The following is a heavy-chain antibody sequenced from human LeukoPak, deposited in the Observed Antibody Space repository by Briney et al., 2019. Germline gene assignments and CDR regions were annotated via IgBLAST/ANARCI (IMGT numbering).Heavy chain of an antibody. CDR3: ARVRVVAATNYYYMDV. J-gene: IGHJ6*03. CDR2: ISGSGGST. CDR1: GFTFSSYA. D-gene: IGHD2-15*01. Sequence: PGGSLRLSCAASGFTFSSYAMTWVRQAPGKGLEWVSTISGSGGSTYYADSVKGRFTISRDNSKNTLYLQMNSLRAEDTALYYCARVRVVAATNYYYMDVWGKGTTVTVSS. V-gene: IGHV3-23*01.